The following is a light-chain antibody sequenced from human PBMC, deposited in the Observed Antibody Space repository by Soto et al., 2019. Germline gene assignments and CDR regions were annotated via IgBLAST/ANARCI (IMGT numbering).Light chain of an antibody. CDR1: QSVGGS. Sequence: ETVLTQSPGTLSLSPGERATLSWGASQSVGGSLAWYQQKPGQAPRLLIYGASTMATGIPARFSGSGSGTEFTLTISSLKSEDFATYYCQQYNSYLWTFGQGTKVDIK. CDR2: GAS. V-gene: IGKV3-15*01. CDR3: QQYNSYLWT. J-gene: IGKJ1*01.